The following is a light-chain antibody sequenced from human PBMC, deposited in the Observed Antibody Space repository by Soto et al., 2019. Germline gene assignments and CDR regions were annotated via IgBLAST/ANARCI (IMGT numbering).Light chain of an antibody. J-gene: IGKJ1*01. CDR1: QSVSSN. V-gene: IGKV3-15*01. Sequence: EIVMTQAPVTLSVSPGERATLSCRASQSVSSNLAWYQQKPGQAPSLLIYGAFTRATGIPARFSGTGSGTELTLTISSLQSEDFALYYCQQYNDWPLTFGQGPKVDI. CDR2: GAF. CDR3: QQYNDWPLT.